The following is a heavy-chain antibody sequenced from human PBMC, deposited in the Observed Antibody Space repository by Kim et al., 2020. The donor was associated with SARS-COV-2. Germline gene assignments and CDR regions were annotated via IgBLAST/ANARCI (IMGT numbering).Heavy chain of an antibody. D-gene: IGHD6-19*01. V-gene: IGHV1-18*01. J-gene: IGHJ4*02. CDR3: ARDQWLVHYFDY. Sequence: NYAQKLQGRGTMTTDTSTSVAYMELRSLRSDDTAVYYCARDQWLVHYFDYWGQGTLVTVSS.